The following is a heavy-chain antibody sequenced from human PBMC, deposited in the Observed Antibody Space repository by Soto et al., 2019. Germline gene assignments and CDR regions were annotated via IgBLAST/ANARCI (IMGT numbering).Heavy chain of an antibody. V-gene: IGHV1-24*01. J-gene: IGHJ4*01. CDR1: GYSLLALS. CDR2: LDHEDGET. CDR3: ATAGIVVTSQPQLGY. D-gene: IGHD1-26*01. Sequence: ASVKVSCKVSGYSLLALSMHWVRQAPGKGLEWMGRLDHEDGETIYAQKFQGRITMTEDTSTDTAHMELTSLRSEDTAVYYCATAGIVVTSQPQLGYWGDGVLGTVSS.